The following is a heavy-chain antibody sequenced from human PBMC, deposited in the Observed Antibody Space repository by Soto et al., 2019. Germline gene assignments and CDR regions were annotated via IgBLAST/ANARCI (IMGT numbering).Heavy chain of an antibody. Sequence: WNWIRQSPGTGLEWIGYIYYSGSTDYNPSLRGRLAISIDTSKNQFSLRLNSMTAADTAVYYCAGRDCSGTNCYYLDYYYMDVWGKGTTVTVSS. J-gene: IGHJ6*03. CDR3: AGRDCSGTNCYYLDYYYMDV. V-gene: IGHV4-59*08. CDR2: IYYSGST. D-gene: IGHD2-2*01.